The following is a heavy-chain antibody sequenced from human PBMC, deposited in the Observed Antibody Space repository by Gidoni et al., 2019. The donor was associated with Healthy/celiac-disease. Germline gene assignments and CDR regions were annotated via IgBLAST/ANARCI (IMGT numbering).Heavy chain of an antibody. CDR2: ISYDGSNK. D-gene: IGHD3-22*01. Sequence: QVQLVESGGGVVQPGRSLRLYCAASGFTFSSYGMHWVRQAPGKGLEWVAVISYDGSNKYYADSVKGRFTISRDNSKNTLYLQMNSLRAEDTAVYYCAKDLKYYDSSGPDAFDIWGQGTMVTVSS. V-gene: IGHV3-30*18. CDR3: AKDLKYYDSSGPDAFDI. J-gene: IGHJ3*02. CDR1: GFTFSSYG.